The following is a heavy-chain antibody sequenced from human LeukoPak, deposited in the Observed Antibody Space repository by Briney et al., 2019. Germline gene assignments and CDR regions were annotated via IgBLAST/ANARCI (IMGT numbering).Heavy chain of an antibody. Sequence: SETLSLTCAVSGAFIANSHWWSWARQPPGKGLEWIGEIYHSGTTNYNPSLQSRVTMSVDKSKNQFSLKLSSVTAADTAVYYCARGCSAGTPHNWFDPWGQGTLVTVSP. J-gene: IGHJ5*02. D-gene: IGHD6-13*01. CDR1: GAFIANSHW. CDR2: IYHSGTT. V-gene: IGHV4-4*02. CDR3: ARGCSAGTPHNWFDP.